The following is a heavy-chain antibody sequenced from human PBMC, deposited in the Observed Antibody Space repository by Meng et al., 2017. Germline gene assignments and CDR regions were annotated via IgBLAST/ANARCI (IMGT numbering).Heavy chain of an antibody. CDR1: GGSISSSNW. CDR2: IYHSGST. Sequence: QVRRGGEGPGLVKPSGTRPLTCAVSGGSISSSNWWSWVRQPPGKGLEWIGEIYHSGSTNYNPSLKSRVTISVDKSKNQFSLKLSSVTAADTAVYYCARWSIYCSGGSCYSFDYWGQGTLVTVSS. CDR3: ARWSIYCSGGSCYSFDY. V-gene: IGHV4-4*02. D-gene: IGHD2-15*01. J-gene: IGHJ4*02.